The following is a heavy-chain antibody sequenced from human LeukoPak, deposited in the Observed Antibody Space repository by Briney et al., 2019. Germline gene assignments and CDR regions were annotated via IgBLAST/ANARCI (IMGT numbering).Heavy chain of an antibody. D-gene: IGHD3-10*01. CDR1: GGSFSGYY. Sequence: SETLSLTCAVYGGSFSGYYWSWIRQPPGKGLEWIGEINHSGSTNYNPSLKSRVTMSVDTSKNQFSLKLSSVTAADTAVYYCARDWFGELFGFDYWGQGTLVTVSS. CDR3: ARDWFGELFGFDY. V-gene: IGHV4-34*01. J-gene: IGHJ4*02. CDR2: INHSGST.